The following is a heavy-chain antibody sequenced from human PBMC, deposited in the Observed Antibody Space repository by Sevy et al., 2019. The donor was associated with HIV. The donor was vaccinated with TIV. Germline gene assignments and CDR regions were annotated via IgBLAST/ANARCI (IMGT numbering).Heavy chain of an antibody. D-gene: IGHD6-13*01. CDR1: GVSISPYY. CDR3: ARGGPNQQQLDYFDY. Sequence: SETLSLTCTVSGVSISPYYWAWIRQPPGKGLECIGFSGNTNYNPSLKTRVTTSVDTSKNPFSLKLSSVTAADTAIYYCARGGPNQQQLDYFDYWGQGTLVTVSS. J-gene: IGHJ4*02. CDR2: SGNT. V-gene: IGHV4-59*01.